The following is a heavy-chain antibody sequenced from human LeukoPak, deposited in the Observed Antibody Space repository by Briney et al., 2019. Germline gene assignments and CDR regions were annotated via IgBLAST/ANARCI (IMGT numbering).Heavy chain of an antibody. CDR3: ASGDSSLRGAFDI. CDR2: IKQDGSEK. V-gene: IGHV3-7*01. Sequence: PGGSLRLSCAASGFTFSSHGMNWVRQAPGKGLEWVADIKQDGSEKYYVDSVKGRFTISRDNAKNSLYLQMNSLRAEDTAVYYCASGDSSLRGAFDIWGQGTMVTVSS. J-gene: IGHJ3*02. CDR1: GFTFSSHG. D-gene: IGHD3-3*01.